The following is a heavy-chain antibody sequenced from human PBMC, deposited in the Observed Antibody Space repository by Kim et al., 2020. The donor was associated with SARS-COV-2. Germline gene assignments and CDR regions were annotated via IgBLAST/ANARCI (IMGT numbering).Heavy chain of an antibody. V-gene: IGHV3-49*04. CDR3: TREPRKSIAVAGTLFPRYYYYYMDV. CDR1: GFTFGDYA. D-gene: IGHD6-19*01. J-gene: IGHJ6*03. CDR2: IRSKAYGGTT. Sequence: GGSLRLSCTASGFTFGDYAMSWVRQAPGKGLEWVGFIRSKAYGGTTEYAAPVKGRFTISRDDSKSIAYLQMNSLKTEDTAVYYCTREPRKSIAVAGTLFPRYYYYYMDVWGKGTTVTVSS.